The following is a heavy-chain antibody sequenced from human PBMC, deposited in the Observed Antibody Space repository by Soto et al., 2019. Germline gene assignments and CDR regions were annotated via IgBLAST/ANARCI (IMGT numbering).Heavy chain of an antibody. Sequence: QVQLVQSGAEVKKPGASVKVSCKASGYTFTGYYMHWVRQAPGQGLEWMGWINPNSGGTNYAQKFQGRVTMTRDTSISKAYMELSRLRSDDTAVYYCARGRSPRGPIAAAGTHDQNWFDPWGQGTLVTVSS. CDR2: INPNSGGT. D-gene: IGHD6-13*01. J-gene: IGHJ5*02. CDR1: GYTFTGYY. CDR3: ARGRSPRGPIAAAGTHDQNWFDP. V-gene: IGHV1-2*02.